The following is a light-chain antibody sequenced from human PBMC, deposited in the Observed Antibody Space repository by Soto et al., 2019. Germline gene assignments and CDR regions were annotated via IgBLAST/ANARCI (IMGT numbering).Light chain of an antibody. Sequence: EIVMTQSPATLSVSPGERATLSCRASQSVSRNLAWYQQKPGQAPRLLIYGASTRATGIPARFGGSGSGTEFTLTLNSLQSEDFAVYYCQQYKSFFTFGPGTKVDIK. V-gene: IGKV3-15*01. J-gene: IGKJ3*01. CDR2: GAS. CDR1: QSVSRN. CDR3: QQYKSFFT.